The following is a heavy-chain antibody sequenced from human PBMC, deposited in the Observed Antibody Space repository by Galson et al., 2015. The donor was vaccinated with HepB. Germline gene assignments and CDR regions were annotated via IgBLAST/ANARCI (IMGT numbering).Heavy chain of an antibody. CDR3: ARVDGDYYYYYGMDV. D-gene: IGHD5-24*01. CDR1: GFTFSSYW. CDR2: IKQDGSEK. Sequence: SLRLSCAASGFTFSSYWMSWVRQAPGKGLEWVANIKQDGSEKYYVDSVKGRFTISRDNAKNSLYLQMNSLRAEDTAVYYCARVDGDYYYYYGMDVWGQGTTVTVSS. V-gene: IGHV3-7*03. J-gene: IGHJ6*02.